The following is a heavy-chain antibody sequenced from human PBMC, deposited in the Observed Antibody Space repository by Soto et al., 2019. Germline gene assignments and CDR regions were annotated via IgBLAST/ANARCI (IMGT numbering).Heavy chain of an antibody. Sequence: SVKVSCKASGGTFSSYAISWVRQAPGQGLEWMGGIIPIFGTANYAQKFQGRVTITADESTSTAYMELSSLRSEGTAVYYCARDKVYTARGWNYYSYSGMDVWGQGTTVTVSS. V-gene: IGHV1-69*13. CDR1: GGTFSSYA. CDR3: ARDKVYTARGWNYYSYSGMDV. D-gene: IGHD5-18*01. CDR2: IIPIFGTA. J-gene: IGHJ6*02.